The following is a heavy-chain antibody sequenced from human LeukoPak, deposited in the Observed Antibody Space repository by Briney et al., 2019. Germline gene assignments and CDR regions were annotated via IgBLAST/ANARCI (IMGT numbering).Heavy chain of an antibody. CDR2: IYPGDSDT. CDR3: ARFWYYYDSSGYYTNWFDP. Sequence: GESLQISCKGSGYSFTSYWIGWVRQMPGKGLEWMGIIYPGDSDTRYSPSFQGQVTISADKSISTAYLRWSSLKASDTAMYYCARFWYYYDSSGYYTNWFDPWGQGTLVTVSS. V-gene: IGHV5-51*01. CDR1: GYSFTSYW. J-gene: IGHJ5*02. D-gene: IGHD3-22*01.